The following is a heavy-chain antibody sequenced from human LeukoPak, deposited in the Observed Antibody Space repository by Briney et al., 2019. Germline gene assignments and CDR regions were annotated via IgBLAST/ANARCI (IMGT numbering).Heavy chain of an antibody. CDR2: IYHSGST. D-gene: IGHD6-13*01. V-gene: IGHV4-38-2*02. CDR1: GYSISSGYY. Sequence: SETLSLTCTVSGYSISSGYYWGWIRQPPGKGLEWIGEIYHSGSTNYNPSLKSRVTLFVDKSKNQFSLELNSVTAADTAVYYCARINIAAGSDFYYYGMDVWGQGTTVIVSS. CDR3: ARINIAAGSDFYYYGMDV. J-gene: IGHJ6*02.